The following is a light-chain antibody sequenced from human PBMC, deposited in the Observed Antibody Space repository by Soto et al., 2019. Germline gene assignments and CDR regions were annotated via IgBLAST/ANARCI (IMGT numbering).Light chain of an antibody. V-gene: IGLV2-11*01. Sequence: QSALTQPRSVSGSPGQSVTISCTGTSSDIGSYNRVSWFQQPPGEAPKLIIYDVTKRPSGVPDRFSGSKSGNTASLTISGLQAEDEADYCCCSHADTYTVVFGGGTKLTVL. CDR2: DVT. J-gene: IGLJ2*01. CDR1: SSDIGSYNR. CDR3: CSHADTYTVV.